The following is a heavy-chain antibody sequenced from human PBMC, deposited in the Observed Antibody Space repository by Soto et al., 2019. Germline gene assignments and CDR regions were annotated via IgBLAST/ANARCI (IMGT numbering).Heavy chain of an antibody. CDR3: ARERRKYYYDSSGYYAKTWYYYGMDV. J-gene: IGHJ6*02. D-gene: IGHD3-22*01. V-gene: IGHV4-34*01. CDR1: GGSFSGYY. Sequence: ASETLSLTCAVYGGSFSGYYWSWIRQPPGKGLEWIGEINHSGSTNCNPSLKSRVTISVDTSKNQFSLKLSSVTAADTAVYYCARERRKYYYDSSGYYAKTWYYYGMDVWGQGTTVTVSS. CDR2: INHSGST.